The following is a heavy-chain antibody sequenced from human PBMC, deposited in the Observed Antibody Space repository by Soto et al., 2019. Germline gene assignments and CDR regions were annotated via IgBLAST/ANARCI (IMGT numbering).Heavy chain of an antibody. V-gene: IGHV4-39*01. CDR2: IYYSGST. CDR1: GGSISSSSYY. J-gene: IGHJ4*02. D-gene: IGHD3-3*01. CDR3: ARYVIGDFWSGYFFDY. Sequence: SETLSLTCTVSGGSISSSSYYWGWIRQPPGKGLEWIGSIYYSGSTYYNPSLKSRVTISVDTSKNQFSLKLSSVTAADTAVYYCARYVIGDFWSGYFFDYWGQGTLVTVSS.